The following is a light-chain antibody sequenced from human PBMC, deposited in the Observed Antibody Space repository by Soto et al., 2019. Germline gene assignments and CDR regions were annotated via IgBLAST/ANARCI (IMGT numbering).Light chain of an antibody. J-gene: IGKJ1*01. CDR2: DAS. CDR3: QGYSVSRLT. V-gene: IGKV3-20*01. Sequence: ENALSHSPYSLSFCAGERATLSCSASRSVTNNYLAWYQQRPGQTPRLVIYDASSRATGIPDRFSGSRSGTDFPLTTTISAPQHIPVSYRQGYSVSRLTIGQGTKVDIK. CDR1: RSVTNNY.